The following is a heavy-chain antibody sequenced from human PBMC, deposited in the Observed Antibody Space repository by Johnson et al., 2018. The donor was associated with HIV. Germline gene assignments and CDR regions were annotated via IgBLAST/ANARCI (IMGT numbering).Heavy chain of an antibody. J-gene: IGHJ3*02. CDR3: ARARLGYDFWSGHPGGWAFDI. CDR1: GFTFSSYD. D-gene: IGHD3-3*01. CDR2: IGTAGDT. Sequence: VKLVESGGGLVQPGGSLRLSCAASGFTFSSYDMHWVRQATGKGLEWVSAIGTAGDTYYPGSVKGRFTISRENAKNSLYLQMNSLRAGDTAVYYCARARLGYDFWSGHPGGWAFDIWGQGTMVTVSS. V-gene: IGHV3-13*01.